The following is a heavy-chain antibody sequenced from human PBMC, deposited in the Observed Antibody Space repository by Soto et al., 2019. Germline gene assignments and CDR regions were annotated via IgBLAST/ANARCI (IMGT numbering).Heavy chain of an antibody. CDR1: GGSISSSNW. V-gene: IGHV4-4*02. D-gene: IGHD6-19*01. CDR2: IYHSGST. CDR3: ARAGSSGFENDY. Sequence: SETLSLTCAVSGGSISSSNWWSWVRQPPGKGLEWIGEIYHSGSTNYNPSPKSRVTISVDKSKNQFSLKLSSVTAADTAVYYCARAGSSGFENDYWGQGTLVTVSS. J-gene: IGHJ4*02.